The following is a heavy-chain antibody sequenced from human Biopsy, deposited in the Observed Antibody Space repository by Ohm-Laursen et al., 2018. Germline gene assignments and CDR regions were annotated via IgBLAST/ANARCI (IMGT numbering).Heavy chain of an antibody. Sequence: SLRLSCSASGFTLNKHGKHWVRQAPPKGLEWVAVIWVDETNKHYADSVKGRFTISRDNSKNMLYLQMNTLRDADTAVYYCARDPRDTALGIFDYWGLGTLVTVSS. V-gene: IGHV3-33*01. CDR3: ARDPRDTALGIFDY. CDR1: GFTLNKHG. J-gene: IGHJ4*02. D-gene: IGHD5-18*01. CDR2: IWVDETNK.